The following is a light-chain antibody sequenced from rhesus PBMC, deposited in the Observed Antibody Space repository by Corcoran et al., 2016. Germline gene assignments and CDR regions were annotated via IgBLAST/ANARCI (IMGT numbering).Light chain of an antibody. J-gene: IGKJ2*01. V-gene: IGKV3-35*01. CDR2: RTS. CDR1: SSVSTSY. CDR3: QQGNSIPYS. Sequence: EIVLTQSPTSMAVSQGERVTISCTASSSVSTSYLQWYQQKPGFPPRLLVYRTSILASGVPARFSGSGSGTSYTLTISSMEAEDAANYYCQQGNSIPYSFGQGTKVEIK.